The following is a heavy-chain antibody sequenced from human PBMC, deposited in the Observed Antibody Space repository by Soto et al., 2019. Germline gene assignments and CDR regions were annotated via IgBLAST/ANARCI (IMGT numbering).Heavy chain of an antibody. CDR2: INANNGGA. CDR3: AREGGSETLQPSYNWFDT. Sequence: GASVKVSFKASGYTFTDYHIHWVRQAPGQGLEFMGWINANNGGAGSAQQFQGRVTVTRDTSITTVYMELSNLRSDDTAVYYCAREGGSETLQPSYNWFDTWGQGTLVTVS. D-gene: IGHD6-25*01. J-gene: IGHJ5*02. V-gene: IGHV1-2*02. CDR1: GYTFTDYH.